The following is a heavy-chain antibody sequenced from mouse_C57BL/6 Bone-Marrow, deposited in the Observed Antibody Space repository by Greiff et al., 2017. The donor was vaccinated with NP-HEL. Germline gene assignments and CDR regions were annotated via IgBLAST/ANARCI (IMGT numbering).Heavy chain of an antibody. V-gene: IGHV1-76*01. D-gene: IGHD1-1*01. Sequence: QVQLKQSGAELVRPGASVKLSCKASGYTFTDYYINWVKQRPGQGLEWIARIYPGSGNTYYNEKFKGKATLTAEKSSSTAYMQLSSLTSEDSAVYFCARRGGSSYVRFDYWGQGTTLTVSS. CDR1: GYTFTDYY. CDR2: IYPGSGNT. CDR3: ARRGGSSYVRFDY. J-gene: IGHJ2*01.